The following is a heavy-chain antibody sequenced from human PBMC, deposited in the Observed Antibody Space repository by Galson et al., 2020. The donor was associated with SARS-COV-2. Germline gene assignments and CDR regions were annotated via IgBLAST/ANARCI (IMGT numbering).Heavy chain of an antibody. CDR1: GFTFGSYW. CDR2: IKQDGSEK. D-gene: IGHD5-12*01. CDR3: GRETSGYDIYYYYYYMDV. J-gene: IGHJ6*03. V-gene: IGHV3-7*01. Sequence: GESLKISCAASGFTFGSYWMSWVRQAPGKGLEWVANIKQDGSEKYYVDSVKGRFTISRDNAKDSLYLQMNSLRAEDTALYYCGRETSGYDIYYYYYYMDVWGKGTTVTVSS.